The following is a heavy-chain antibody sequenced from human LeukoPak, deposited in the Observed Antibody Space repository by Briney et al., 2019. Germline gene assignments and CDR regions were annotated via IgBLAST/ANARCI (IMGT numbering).Heavy chain of an antibody. Sequence: KTGGSLRLSCAASGFTFSSYSMNWVRQAPGKGLEWVSSISSSSSYIYYADSVRGRFAISRDNAKNSLYLQMNSLRAEDTAVYYCARDSSLVTARPYLDYWGQGTLVTVSS. J-gene: IGHJ4*02. CDR1: GFTFSSYS. CDR2: ISSSSSYI. V-gene: IGHV3-21*01. D-gene: IGHD2-21*02. CDR3: ARDSSLVTARPYLDY.